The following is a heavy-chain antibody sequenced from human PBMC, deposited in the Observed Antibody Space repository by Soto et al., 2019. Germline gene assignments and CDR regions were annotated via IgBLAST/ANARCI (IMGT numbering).Heavy chain of an antibody. CDR2: ISAYNGNT. J-gene: IGHJ5*02. CDR3: ARTPPPSGYCSSTSCQNWFDH. D-gene: IGHD2-2*01. V-gene: IGHV1-18*01. Sequence: QVQLVQSGTEVKQPGASVKVSCKASGFTFRNYGFTWVRQAPGQGLEWMGWISAYNGNTYYAQNLQDRVTLTTDTSTSTAYMDLRSLRSDDTALYYCARTPPPSGYCSSTSCQNWFDHWGQGTLVTVSS. CDR1: GFTFRNYG.